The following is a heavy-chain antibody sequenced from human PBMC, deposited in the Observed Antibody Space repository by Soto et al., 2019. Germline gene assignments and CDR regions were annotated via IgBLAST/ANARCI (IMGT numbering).Heavy chain of an antibody. D-gene: IGHD6-13*01. V-gene: IGHV3-30*18. CDR3: AKARLVESVSAAGTFYYGMDV. CDR1: GFTFSSYG. J-gene: IGHJ6*02. CDR2: ISYDGSNK. Sequence: QVQLVESGGGVVQPGRSLRLSCAASGFTFSSYGRHWVRQAPGKGLEWVAVISYDGSNKYYADSVKGRFTISRDNSKNTLYLQMNSLRAEDTAVYYCAKARLVESVSAAGTFYYGMDVWGRGTTVTVSS.